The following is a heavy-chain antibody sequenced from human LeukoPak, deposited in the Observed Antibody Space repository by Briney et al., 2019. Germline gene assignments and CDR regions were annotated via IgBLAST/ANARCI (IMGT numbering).Heavy chain of an antibody. V-gene: IGHV4-34*01. CDR2: INHSGST. D-gene: IGHD5-12*01. CDR3: AAEVADDAFDI. CDR1: GGSFSGYY. Sequence: KSSETLSLTCAVYGGSFSGYYWSWIRQPPGKGLEWIGEINHSGSTNYNPSLKSRVTIPVDTSKNQFSLKLSSVTAADTAVYYCAAEVADDAFDIWGQGTMVTVSS. J-gene: IGHJ3*02.